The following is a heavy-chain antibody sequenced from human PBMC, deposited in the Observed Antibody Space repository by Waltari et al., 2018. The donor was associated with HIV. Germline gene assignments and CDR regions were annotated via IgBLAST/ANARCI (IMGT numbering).Heavy chain of an antibody. CDR3: ARAGSVFGTSPYGMDV. CDR2: IYDSGST. V-gene: IGHV4-30-4*01. Sequence: QVQLQESGPGLVKPSQTLSLTCTVSGGSISSGDYYWSWIRQPPGKGLEWIGYIYDSGSTYYNPSRKSRVTISVDTSKNQFSLKLSSVSAADTAVYYCARAGSVFGTSPYGMDVWGQGTTVTVSS. CDR1: GGSISSGDYY. J-gene: IGHJ6*02. D-gene: IGHD2-2*01.